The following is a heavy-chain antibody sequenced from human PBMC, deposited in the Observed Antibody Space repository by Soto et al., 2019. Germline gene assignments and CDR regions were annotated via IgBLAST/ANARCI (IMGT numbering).Heavy chain of an antibody. CDR1: GFSFTSYW. V-gene: IGHV5-51*01. Sequence: GESLNISCKGSGFSFTSYWIGWVRQMPGKGLECMGIIYPRDSDTRYNPSFQGQVTISVDKSINTAYLQWSSLKTSDTAMYYCARTGQADPFAIWGQGTMVTVS. J-gene: IGHJ3*02. CDR2: IYPRDSDT. CDR3: ARTGQADPFAI.